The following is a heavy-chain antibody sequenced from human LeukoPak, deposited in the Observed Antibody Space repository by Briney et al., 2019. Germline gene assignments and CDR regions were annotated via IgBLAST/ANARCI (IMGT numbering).Heavy chain of an antibody. J-gene: IGHJ4*02. CDR1: GYTFTSYD. D-gene: IGHD4-17*01. Sequence: ASVKVSCKASGYTFTSYDINWVRQATGQGLEWMGWMNPNSGNTGYAQKFQGRVTITRNTSISTAYMELSSLRSEDTAVYYCARMGGASTTVKEWGGYYFDYWGQGTLVTVSS. V-gene: IGHV1-8*03. CDR2: MNPNSGNT. CDR3: ARMGGASTTVKEWGGYYFDY.